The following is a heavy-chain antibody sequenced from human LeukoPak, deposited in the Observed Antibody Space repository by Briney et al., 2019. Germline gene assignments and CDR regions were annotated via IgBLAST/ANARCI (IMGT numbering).Heavy chain of an antibody. J-gene: IGHJ6*02. CDR3: ARDRAYSGSYYYYYYGMDV. CDR1: GFTVSSNY. CDR2: IYSGGST. Sequence: PGGSLRLSCAASGFTVSSNYMSWVRQAPGKGLEWVSVIYSGGSTYYADSVKGRFTISRDNSKNTLYLQMNSLRAEDTAVYYCARDRAYSGSYYYYYYGMDVWGQGTTVTVSS. V-gene: IGHV3-53*01. D-gene: IGHD1-26*01.